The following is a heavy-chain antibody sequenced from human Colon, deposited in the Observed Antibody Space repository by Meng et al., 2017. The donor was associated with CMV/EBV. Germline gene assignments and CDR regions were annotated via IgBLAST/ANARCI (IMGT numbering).Heavy chain of an antibody. CDR2: IHYRGST. D-gene: IGHD6-13*01. Sequence: SETLSLTCTVSGGSISTSDYYWNWIRQPPGKGLEWIGTIHYRGSTSYNPSLKSRLTTSVDTSKNQFSLKLSSVTAADTAVYYCATIRELYSTPLNYFDYWGQGTLVTVSS. J-gene: IGHJ4*02. V-gene: IGHV4-39*07. CDR3: ATIRELYSTPLNYFDY. CDR1: GGSISTSDYY.